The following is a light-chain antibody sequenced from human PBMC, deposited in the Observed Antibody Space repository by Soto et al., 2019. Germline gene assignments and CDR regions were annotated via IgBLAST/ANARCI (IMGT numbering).Light chain of an antibody. CDR1: QSVSSY. Sequence: EIVLTQSPATLSLSPGERATLSCRASQSVSSYLAWYQQKPGQAPTLLIYDASNRATGIPARFSGSGSGTDFTLTITSLEPEDFAVYYGQQHSNRYPGSTFGAGTKVDIK. CDR2: DAS. CDR3: QQHSNRYPGST. J-gene: IGKJ3*01. V-gene: IGKV3-11*01.